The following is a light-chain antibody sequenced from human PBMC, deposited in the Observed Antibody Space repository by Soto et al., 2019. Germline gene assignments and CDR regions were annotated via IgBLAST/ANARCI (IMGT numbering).Light chain of an antibody. V-gene: IGKV3-11*01. CDR3: QQRSNWPRFT. CDR1: QSVSSY. J-gene: IGKJ3*01. Sequence: EIVLTQSPATLSLSPGERATLSCRASQSVSSYLAGYQQKPGQAPRLLIYDASNRATGIPARFSGSGSGTDLTLTISSLEPEDFAVYYCQQRSNWPRFTFGPGTKVDIK. CDR2: DAS.